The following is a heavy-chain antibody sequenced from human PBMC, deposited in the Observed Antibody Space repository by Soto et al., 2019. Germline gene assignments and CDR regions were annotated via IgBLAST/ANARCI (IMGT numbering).Heavy chain of an antibody. J-gene: IGHJ6*02. CDR3: AKGGTTMITDYYAMDV. D-gene: IGHD1-1*01. V-gene: IGHV3-23*01. CDR1: GFTFTSYA. Sequence: LRLSCAVSGFTFTSYAMTWVRQAPGKGLEWVSAISGSGGSEFYADSVKGRFTISRDNSKNTLYLQMKSLRAEDTALYYCAKGGTTMITDYYAMDVWGQGTTVTVSS. CDR2: ISGSGGSE.